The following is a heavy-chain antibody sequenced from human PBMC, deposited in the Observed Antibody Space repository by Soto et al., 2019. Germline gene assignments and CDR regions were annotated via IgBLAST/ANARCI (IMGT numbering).Heavy chain of an antibody. CDR3: ARDRGQDYITIFGVVNEPFDI. CDR2: ISSSSSTI. V-gene: IGHV3-48*01. Sequence: GGSLRLSCAASGFTFSSYSMNWVRQAPGKGLEWVSYISSSSSTIYYADSVKGRFTISRDNAKNSLYLQMNSLRAEDTAVYYCARDRGQDYITIFGVVNEPFDIWGQGTMVTVSS. J-gene: IGHJ3*02. CDR1: GFTFSSYS. D-gene: IGHD3-3*01.